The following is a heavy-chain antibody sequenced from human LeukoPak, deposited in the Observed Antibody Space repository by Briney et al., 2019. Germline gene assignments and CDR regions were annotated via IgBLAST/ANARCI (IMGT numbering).Heavy chain of an antibody. CDR1: GFTFSSYW. Sequence: GGYLRLYCSASGFTFSSYWMSWVRQAPGKGLEWVANIKQAGSEKYYVDSVKGRFTITRDNAKNSLYLQMNSLRAEDTAVYYCARAKRNWFDPWGQGTLVTVSS. CDR2: IKQAGSEK. J-gene: IGHJ5*02. CDR3: ARAKRNWFDP. V-gene: IGHV3-7*01.